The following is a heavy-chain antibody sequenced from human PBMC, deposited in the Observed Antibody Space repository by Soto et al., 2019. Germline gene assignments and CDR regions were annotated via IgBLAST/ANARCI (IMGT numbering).Heavy chain of an antibody. CDR1: GFTFSSYA. CDR3: AKDRSPYIGELSRTSFDY. V-gene: IGHV3-23*01. CDR2: ISGSGGST. Sequence: PGGSLRLSCAASGFTFSSYAMSWVRQAPGKGLEWVSAISGSGGSTYYADSVKGRFTISRDNSKNTLYLQMNSLRAEDTAVYYCAKDRSPYIGELSRTSFDYWGQGTLVTVSS. J-gene: IGHJ4*02. D-gene: IGHD3-10*01.